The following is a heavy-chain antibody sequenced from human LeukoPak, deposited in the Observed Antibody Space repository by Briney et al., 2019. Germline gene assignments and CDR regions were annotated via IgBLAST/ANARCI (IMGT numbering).Heavy chain of an antibody. CDR2: FHYSLST. J-gene: IGHJ4*02. CDR3: ARHSRKLVAEFMDY. CDR1: GGSITGYY. Sequence: SETLSLTCTVSGGSITGYYWSWVRQPPGKELEWIAYFHYSLSTNYLPSLTIRLTISVVTSNNQFSLKLSSVTAADTALYYCARHSRKLVAEFMDYWGQGTLVTVSS. D-gene: IGHD5-12*01. V-gene: IGHV4-59*08.